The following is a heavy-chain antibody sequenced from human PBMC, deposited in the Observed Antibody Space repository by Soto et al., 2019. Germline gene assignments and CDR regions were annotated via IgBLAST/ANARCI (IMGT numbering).Heavy chain of an antibody. CDR2: LYYGRSA. CDR3: ALRSMAVVPEY. J-gene: IGHJ4*02. V-gene: IGHV4-59*01. Sequence: QVQLQESGPGLVKPSETLSLTCAVSGDSISSYYCMWIRQPPGKGLESIGYLYYGRSANYNPSLKSGVTWSVDTSTNQCSLTLSSMTAADTAVYYCALRSMAVVPEYCCQGTLVTVSP. CDR1: GDSISSYY. D-gene: IGHD3-22*01.